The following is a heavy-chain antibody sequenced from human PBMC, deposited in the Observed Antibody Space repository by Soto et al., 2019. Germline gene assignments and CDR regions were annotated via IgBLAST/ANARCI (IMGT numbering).Heavy chain of an antibody. CDR2: IYPSDSDT. CDR3: ARHGSSGDYNYYYYGMEV. V-gene: IGHV5-51*01. CDR1: AYSFTSYW. J-gene: IGHJ6*02. Sequence: PGESLKISCKGSAYSFTSYWIGSLRQMPGKGLNRMGIIYPSDSDTRYSPSFQGQVTISADNTISTAYLQWSSLNASYTAMYYCARHGSSGDYNYYYYGMEVWGQGTKVIFSS. D-gene: IGHD3-22*01.